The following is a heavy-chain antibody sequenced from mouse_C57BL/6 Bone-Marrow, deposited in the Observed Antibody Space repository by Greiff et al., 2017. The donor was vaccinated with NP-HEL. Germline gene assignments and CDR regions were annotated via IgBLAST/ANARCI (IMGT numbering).Heavy chain of an antibody. CDR1: GFNIKDDY. V-gene: IGHV14-4*01. D-gene: IGHD6-1*01. Sequence: VQLQQSGAELVRPGASVKLSCTASGFNIKDDYMPWVKQRPEQGLEWIGWIDPANGDTEYASKFQGKATITADTSSNTAYLQLSSLTSEDTAVYYCTATEFDYWGQGTTLTVSS. CDR2: IDPANGDT. J-gene: IGHJ2*01. CDR3: TATEFDY.